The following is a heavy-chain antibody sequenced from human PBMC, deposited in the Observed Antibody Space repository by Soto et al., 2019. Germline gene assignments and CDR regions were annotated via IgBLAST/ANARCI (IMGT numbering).Heavy chain of an antibody. CDR2: INPSGGST. J-gene: IGHJ5*02. CDR1: GYTFTSYY. Sequence: ASVKLSCKSSGYTFTSYYIHWVRQAPGQGLEWMGIINPSGGSTSYAQKFQGRVTMTRDTSTSTVYMELSSLRSEDTAVYYCARDLSTMVRGVIINRNWFDPWGQGTLVTVSS. D-gene: IGHD3-10*01. CDR3: ARDLSTMVRGVIINRNWFDP. V-gene: IGHV1-46*01.